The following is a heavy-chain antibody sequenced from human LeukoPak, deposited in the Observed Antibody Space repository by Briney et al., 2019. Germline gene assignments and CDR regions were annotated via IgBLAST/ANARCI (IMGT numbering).Heavy chain of an antibody. J-gene: IGHJ6*03. CDR2: IKQDGSKK. CDR3: ASRGYYESSGYYWAGYYYYMDV. CDR1: GCIFSSYS. D-gene: IGHD3-22*01. V-gene: IGHV3-7*01. Sequence: GGPLRLSCAASGCIFSSYSMKWVRQAPGKGVEWGANIKQDGSKKYYVDSVKGRFTISRDNAKNSLYLQMNSLRAEDTAVYYCASRGYYESSGYYWAGYYYYMDVWGKGTTVTVSS.